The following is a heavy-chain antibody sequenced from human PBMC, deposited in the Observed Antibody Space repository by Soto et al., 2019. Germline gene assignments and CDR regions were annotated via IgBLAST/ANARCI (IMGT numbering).Heavy chain of an antibody. CDR2: IYYSVST. CDR1: GGSISSGVYY. V-gene: IGHV4-31*03. J-gene: IGHJ4*02. CDR3: ARGSPSGGSLY. D-gene: IGHD2-15*01. Sequence: QVQLQESGPGLVKPSQTLSLTCTVSGGSISSGVYYCSWIRQHPGKGLEWIGYIYYSVSTYYNPSLKSRVTISVDTSKNQFALKLSSVTAADTAVYYCARGSPSGGSLYWGQGTLVTVSS.